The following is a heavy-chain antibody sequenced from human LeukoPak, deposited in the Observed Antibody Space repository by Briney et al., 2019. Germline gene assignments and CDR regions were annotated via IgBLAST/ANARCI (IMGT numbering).Heavy chain of an antibody. D-gene: IGHD3-3*01. J-gene: IGHJ4*02. CDR2: ISWNSGSI. CDR3: AKGSIYDFWSGYYYSYFDY. V-gene: IGHV3-9*01. CDR1: GFTFDDYA. Sequence: GGSLRLSCAASGFTFDDYAIHWVRQAPGKGLEWVSSISWNSGSIGYADSVKGRFTISRVNSKNTLYLQMNSLRAEDTAVYYCAKGSIYDFWSGYYYSYFDYWGQGTLVTVSS.